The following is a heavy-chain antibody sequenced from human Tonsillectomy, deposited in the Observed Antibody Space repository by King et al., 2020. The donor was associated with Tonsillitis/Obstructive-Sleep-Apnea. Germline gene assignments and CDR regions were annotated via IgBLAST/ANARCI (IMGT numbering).Heavy chain of an antibody. V-gene: IGHV3-13*04. J-gene: IGHJ3*02. CDR2: IGTAGDT. Sequence: VQLVESGGGLVQPGGSLRLSCAASGFTFSSYDMHWVRQATGKGLEWVSAIGTAGDTSYSGSGKGRFTISRENAKNSLYLQMNSLGAGDTAVYYCARNGFGGDAFDIWGQGTMVTVSS. D-gene: IGHD3-3*01. CDR3: ARNGFGGDAFDI. CDR1: GFTFSSYD.